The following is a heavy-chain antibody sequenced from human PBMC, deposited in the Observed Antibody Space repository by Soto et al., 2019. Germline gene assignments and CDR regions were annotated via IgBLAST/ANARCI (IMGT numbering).Heavy chain of an antibody. D-gene: IGHD3-9*01. J-gene: IGHJ6*02. CDR3: ARDQFGHYDIFGTYYYYGMDV. CDR1: GGSINSYY. V-gene: IGHV4-59*01. CDR2: IYYSGST. Sequence: PSETLSLTCTVSGGSINSYYWSWIRQPPGKGLEWIGYIYYSGSTNYNPSLKSRVTISVDTSKNQFSLKLSSVTAADTAVYYCARDQFGHYDIFGTYYYYGMDVWGQGTTVTVSS.